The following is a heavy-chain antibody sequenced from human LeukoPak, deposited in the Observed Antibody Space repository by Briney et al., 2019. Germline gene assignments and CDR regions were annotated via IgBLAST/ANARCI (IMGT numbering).Heavy chain of an antibody. CDR1: GFTFSSYS. Sequence: PGGSLRLSCAASGFTFSSYSMNWVRQAPGKGLEWVSYISSSSSTIYYADSVKGRFTISRDNAKNSLYLQMNSLRAEDTAVYYCARDLSIRVTVTTGDAFDICGQGTMVTVSS. D-gene: IGHD4-17*01. CDR2: ISSSSSTI. V-gene: IGHV3-48*01. CDR3: ARDLSIRVTVTTGDAFDI. J-gene: IGHJ3*02.